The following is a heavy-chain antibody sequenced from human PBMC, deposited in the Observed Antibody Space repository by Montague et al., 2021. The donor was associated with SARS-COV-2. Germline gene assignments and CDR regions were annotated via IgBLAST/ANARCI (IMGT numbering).Heavy chain of an antibody. D-gene: IGHD1-26*01. J-gene: IGHJ4*02. CDR1: GHSVSHYF. V-gene: IGHV4-59*02. CDR2: VYYSRSS. Sequence: SETLSLTCTVSGHSVSHYFWTWIRQPPGKGLEWIGYVYYSRSSSYNPSLKSRVSIAVDTSKNQFSLRLSTVTAADTAIYYCVRDPAPSGSGKYYDYWGQGTLVAVSS. CDR3: VRDPAPSGSGKYYDY.